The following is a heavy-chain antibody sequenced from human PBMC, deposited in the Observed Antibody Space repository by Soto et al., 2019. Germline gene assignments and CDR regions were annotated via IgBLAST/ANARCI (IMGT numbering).Heavy chain of an antibody. CDR3: ARDRNAAGSDY. CDR1: GFTFSDFY. V-gene: IGHV3-11*01. J-gene: IGHJ4*02. Sequence: CLRLSCAASGFTFSDFYMSWIRQAPGKGLEWISYISSGSTNIFYADSVKGRFTVSRDNAKNSVYLQMDSLRAEDTAVYYCARDRNAAGSDYWGQGTLVTVSS. CDR2: ISSGSTNI. D-gene: IGHD1-1*01.